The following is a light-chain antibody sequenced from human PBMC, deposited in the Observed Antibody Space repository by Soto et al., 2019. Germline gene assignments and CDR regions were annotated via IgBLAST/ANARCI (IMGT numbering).Light chain of an antibody. Sequence: EIVLTQAPGTLSLSPGERATLSCRASQSVSSNFLAWYQQKPGQPPRXXIYDSSTRATGFPDRFSGSGSGTDGTITIIRLEPEDFAVYDCQQYDISPWTFGQGTKVDIK. CDR2: DSS. J-gene: IGKJ1*01. CDR1: QSVSSNF. CDR3: QQYDISPWT. V-gene: IGKV3-20*01.